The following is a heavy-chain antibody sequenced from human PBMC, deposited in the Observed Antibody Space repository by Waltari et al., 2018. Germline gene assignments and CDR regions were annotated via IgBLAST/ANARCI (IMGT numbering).Heavy chain of an antibody. J-gene: IGHJ6*02. CDR1: GGTFSSYA. Sequence: QVQLVQSGAEVKKPGSSVKVSCKASGGTFSSYAISWVRQAPGRGLEWMGGIIPIFGTANYAQNFQGRVTITADESTSTAYMELSSLRSEDTAVYYCARALHSSSWDPTYYGMDVWGQGTTVTVSS. CDR3: ARALHSSSWDPTYYGMDV. V-gene: IGHV1-69*13. D-gene: IGHD6-13*01. CDR2: IIPIFGTA.